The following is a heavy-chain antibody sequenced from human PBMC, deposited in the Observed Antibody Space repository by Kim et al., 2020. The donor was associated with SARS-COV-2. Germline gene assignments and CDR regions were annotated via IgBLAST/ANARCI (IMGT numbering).Heavy chain of an antibody. Sequence: GGSLRLSCAASGFTFSDYYMSWIRQAPGKGLEWLSYISGNSVNTYYADSVKGRFTISRDNAKNSLYLQMNSLRAEDTALYYYVKDRETSSSFFDNWGQGALVTVSS. V-gene: IGHV3-11*06. CDR2: ISGNSVNT. J-gene: IGHJ5*02. D-gene: IGHD6-6*01. CDR1: GFTFSDYY. CDR3: VKDRETSSSFFDN.